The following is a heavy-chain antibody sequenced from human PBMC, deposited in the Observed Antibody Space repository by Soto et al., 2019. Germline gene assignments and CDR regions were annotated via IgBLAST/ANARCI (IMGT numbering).Heavy chain of an antibody. J-gene: IGHJ3*02. V-gene: IGHV4-34*01. Sequence: SETLSLTCAVYGGSFSGYYWSWIRQPPGKGLEWIGEINHSGSTNYNPSLKSRVTISVDTSKNQFSLKLSSVTAADTAVYYCARPEYAIFGVVANAFDIWGQGTMVTVSS. CDR3: ARPEYAIFGVVANAFDI. CDR2: INHSGST. D-gene: IGHD3-3*01. CDR1: GGSFSGYY.